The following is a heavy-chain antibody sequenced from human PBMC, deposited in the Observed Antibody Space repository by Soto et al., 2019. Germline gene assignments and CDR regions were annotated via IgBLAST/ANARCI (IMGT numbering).Heavy chain of an antibody. J-gene: IGHJ3*02. CDR3: ARGGGNGWQRRAAFDI. CDR1: GGTFSSYA. D-gene: IGHD6-19*01. V-gene: IGHV1-69*01. Sequence: QVQLVQSGAEVKKPGSSVKVSCKASGGTFSSYAISWVRQAPGQGLEWMGGIIPIFGTANYAQKFQGRVTITADESTSTAYMELRRLRSEDTAVYYCARGGGNGWQRRAAFDIWGQGTMVTVSS. CDR2: IIPIFGTA.